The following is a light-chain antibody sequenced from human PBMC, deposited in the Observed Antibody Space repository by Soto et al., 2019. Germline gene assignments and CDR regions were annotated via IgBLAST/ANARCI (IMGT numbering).Light chain of an antibody. J-gene: IGLJ2*01. Sequence: QSVLTQPPSVSGAPGQRVTISCTGSSSNIGAGYDVHWYQQLPGTAPKLLIYGNSNRPSGVPDRFSGSKSGTSASLAITGLQAEDEADYYCQSYDSSLSVPVVFDGGTKVTVL. CDR1: SSNIGAGYD. V-gene: IGLV1-40*01. CDR3: QSYDSSLSVPVV. CDR2: GNS.